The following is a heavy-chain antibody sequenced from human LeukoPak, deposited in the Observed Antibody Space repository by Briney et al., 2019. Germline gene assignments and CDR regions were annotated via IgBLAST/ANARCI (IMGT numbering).Heavy chain of an antibody. CDR3: AKNRWGSVATPDS. D-gene: IGHD5-12*01. J-gene: IGHJ4*02. Sequence: TGGSLRLPCAASGFSFSDYDIHWVRLAPGKGLEWVTFIRYDGSNTYAESVKGRFTISRDNSKNTVYLQMNSLAIEDTAIYYCAKNRWGSVATPDSWGQGTVVTVSS. CDR1: GFSFSDYD. CDR2: IRYDGSNT. V-gene: IGHV3-30*02.